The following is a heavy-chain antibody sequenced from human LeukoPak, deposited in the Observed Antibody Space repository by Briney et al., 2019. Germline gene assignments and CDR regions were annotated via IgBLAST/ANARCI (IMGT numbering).Heavy chain of an antibody. CDR3: AREGGPYRPLDY. CDR1: GGSITNTSY. CDR2: VNLQGST. J-gene: IGHJ4*02. Sequence: SETLSLTCGVSGGSITNTSYWTWVRQPPGKGLEWIGGVNLQGSTNYNPSLMGRVAIAVDTSENHISLQLTSVTAADTAVYYCAREGGPYRPLDYSGQGTLVTVSS. V-gene: IGHV4-4*02.